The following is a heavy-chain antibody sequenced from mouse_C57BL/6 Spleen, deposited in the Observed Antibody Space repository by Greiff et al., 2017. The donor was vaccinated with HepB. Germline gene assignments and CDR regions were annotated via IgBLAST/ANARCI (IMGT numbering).Heavy chain of an antibody. V-gene: IGHV1-53*01. CDR2: INPSNGGT. D-gene: IGHD2-3*01. Sequence: QVQLQQSGTELVKPGASVKLSCKASGYTFTSYWMHWVKQRPGQGLEWIGNINPSNGGTNYNEKFKSKATLTVDKSSSTAYMQLSSLTSEDSAVYYCARDDGYYHWFAYWGQGTLVTVSA. J-gene: IGHJ3*01. CDR3: ARDDGYYHWFAY. CDR1: GYTFTSYW.